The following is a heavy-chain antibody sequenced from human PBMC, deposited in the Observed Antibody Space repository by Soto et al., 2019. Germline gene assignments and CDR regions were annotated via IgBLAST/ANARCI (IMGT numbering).Heavy chain of an antibody. J-gene: IGHJ5*02. CDR2: ISGSGGST. Sequence: GGSLRLSCAASGFTFSSYAMSWVRQAPGKGLEWVSAISGSGGSTYYADSVKGRFTISRDNSKNTLYLQMNSLRAEDTAVYYCANFGRLYGDQGWFDPWGQGTLVTVSS. CDR1: GFTFSSYA. CDR3: ANFGRLYGDQGWFDP. V-gene: IGHV3-23*01. D-gene: IGHD3-10*02.